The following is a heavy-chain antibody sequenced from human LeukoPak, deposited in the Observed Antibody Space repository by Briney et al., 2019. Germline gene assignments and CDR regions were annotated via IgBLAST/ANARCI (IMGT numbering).Heavy chain of an antibody. J-gene: IGHJ5*02. CDR2: IYHGGST. D-gene: IGHD1-26*01. Sequence: PSETLSLTCTVSGDSISSGGYSWSWIRQPPGKGLEWIGYIYHGGSTYYNPSLKSRATISVDKSKNQFSLKLSSVTAADTAVYYCARYFSGGQFKWFDPWGQGTLVTVSS. V-gene: IGHV4-30-2*01. CDR3: ARYFSGGQFKWFDP. CDR1: GDSISSGGYS.